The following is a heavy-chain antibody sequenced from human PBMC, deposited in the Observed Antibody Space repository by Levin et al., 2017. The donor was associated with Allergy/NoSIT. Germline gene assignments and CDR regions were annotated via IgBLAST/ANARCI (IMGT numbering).Heavy chain of an antibody. J-gene: IGHJ4*02. D-gene: IGHD2-15*01. Sequence: ASVKVSCKASGYSFSSCYMNWVRQAPGQGLEWMGRINPSGGSTSYAQKFQGRVTMTRDTSTSTVYMELSSLRSEDTAVYYCARGIMVVSPFDYWGQGTLVTVSS. CDR1: GYSFSSCY. CDR3: ARGIMVVSPFDY. V-gene: IGHV1-46*01. CDR2: INPSGGST.